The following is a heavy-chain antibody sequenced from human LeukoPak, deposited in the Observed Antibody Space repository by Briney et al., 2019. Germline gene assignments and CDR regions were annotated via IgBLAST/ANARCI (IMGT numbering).Heavy chain of an antibody. V-gene: IGHV1-18*04. D-gene: IGHD3-10*01. CDR3: ARDVVRGVMYNWFDP. J-gene: IGHJ5*02. CDR1: GYTLTSYG. CDR2: ISAYNGNT. Sequence: ASVKVSCKASGYTLTSYGISWVRQAPGQGLEWMGWISAYNGNTNYAQKLQGRVTMTTDTSTSTAYMELRSLRSDDTAVYYCARDVVRGVMYNWFDPWGQGTLVTVSS.